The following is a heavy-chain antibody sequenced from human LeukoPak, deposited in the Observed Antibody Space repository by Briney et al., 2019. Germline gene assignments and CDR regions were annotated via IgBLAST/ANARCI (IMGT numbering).Heavy chain of an antibody. D-gene: IGHD2-15*01. CDR1: GYTFTDYY. V-gene: IGHV1-2*02. CDR2: INPNSGGT. CDR3: ARPKEAATTFRAFDI. Sequence: ASVKVSCKASGYTFTDYYMHWVRQAPGQGLEWMGWINPNSGGTNYAQKFQGRLPMTRDTSISTAYMELSSLRSDDTAVYYCARPKEAATTFRAFDIWGQGTMVTVSS. J-gene: IGHJ3*02.